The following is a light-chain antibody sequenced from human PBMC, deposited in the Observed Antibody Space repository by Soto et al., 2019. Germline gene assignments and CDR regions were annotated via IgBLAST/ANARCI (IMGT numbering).Light chain of an antibody. Sequence: EIVMRTSPDTPSVSTGGRANLSCRASQSVSSNLAWYQQKPGQAPRLLIYDASNRATGVPARFSGSRSGTDFTLTISDLEPADFGLYYCQQRLNWPPGFGQGTKVDI. CDR3: QQRLNWPPG. CDR2: DAS. J-gene: IGKJ1*01. V-gene: IGKV3-11*01. CDR1: QSVSSN.